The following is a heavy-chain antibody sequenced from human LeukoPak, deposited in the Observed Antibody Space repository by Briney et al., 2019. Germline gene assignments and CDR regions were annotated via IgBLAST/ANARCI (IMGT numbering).Heavy chain of an antibody. CDR1: GGSISSYY. J-gene: IGHJ5*02. Sequence: SETLSLTCTVSGGSISSYYWSWTRQPAGKGLEWIGRIYSSGSTDYNPSLKSRVTMSVDTSKNKFSLKLSSVTAADTAVYYCARDSGTTGEVKFDPWGQGTLVTVSS. CDR2: IYSSGST. D-gene: IGHD3-10*01. CDR3: ARDSGTTGEVKFDP. V-gene: IGHV4-4*07.